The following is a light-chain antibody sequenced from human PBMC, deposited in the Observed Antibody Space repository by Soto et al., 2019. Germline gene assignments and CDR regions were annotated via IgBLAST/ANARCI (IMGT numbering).Light chain of an antibody. J-gene: IGKJ2*01. CDR2: DAS. Sequence: EVVMTQSPASLSASPGERVTLSCRASQNIRSSLAWYQQRPGQAPRLPIYDASTRATGIPPRFSGGGSGTEFTVTISSLQSEDFAIYYCQQYDIWPPYTFGQGTKVEF. V-gene: IGKV3-15*01. CDR3: QQYDIWPPYT. CDR1: QNIRSS.